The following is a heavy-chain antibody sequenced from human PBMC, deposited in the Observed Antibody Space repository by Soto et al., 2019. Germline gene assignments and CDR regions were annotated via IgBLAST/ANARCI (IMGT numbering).Heavy chain of an antibody. CDR1: GFTFSSYE. CDR3: DCANYHCYGLGA. CDR2: ISSNIRTI. V-gene: IGHV3-48*03. Sequence: EVQLVESGGGLVQPGGSLRLSCAASGFTFSSYEMNWVRQAAGKGLEWVSYISSNIRTIYYPDSVKGQVTISRDNAKNSLYLQMNSLRLEDTGVYYCDCANYHCYGLGAWGQATTVTVAS. D-gene: IGHD2-21*02. J-gene: IGHJ6*02.